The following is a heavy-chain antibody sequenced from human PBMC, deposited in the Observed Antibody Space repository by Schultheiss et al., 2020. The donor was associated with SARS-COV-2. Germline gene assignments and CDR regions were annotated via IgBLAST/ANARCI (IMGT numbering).Heavy chain of an antibody. V-gene: IGHV1-46*01. Sequence: ASVKVSCKASGYTFTSYYMHWVRQAPGQGLEWMGIINPSGGSTSYAQKFQGRVTMTEDTSTDTAYMELSSLRSEDTAVYYCATGGGIGATKAWFDPWGQGTLVTVSS. CDR1: GYTFTSYY. CDR3: ATGGGIGATKAWFDP. J-gene: IGHJ5*02. D-gene: IGHD1-26*01. CDR2: INPSGGST.